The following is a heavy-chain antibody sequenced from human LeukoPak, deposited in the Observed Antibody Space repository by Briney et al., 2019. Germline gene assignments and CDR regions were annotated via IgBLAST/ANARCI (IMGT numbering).Heavy chain of an antibody. D-gene: IGHD4-17*01. J-gene: IGHJ5*02. CDR2: SSAYNGNT. V-gene: IGHV1-18*01. CDR1: GYTFTSYG. Sequence: GAWVKVSCKVWGYTFTSYGISWVRQARGQGIEWRGWSSAYNGNTNYAQKLQGRVTMPTDTPKSTAYMALRSLISDDTAVYHCASVKYGDYAKNWFDPWGQGTLVTVSS. CDR3: ASVKYGDYAKNWFDP.